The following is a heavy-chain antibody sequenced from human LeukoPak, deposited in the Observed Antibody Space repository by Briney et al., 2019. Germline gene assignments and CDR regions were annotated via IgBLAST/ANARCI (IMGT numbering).Heavy chain of an antibody. CDR1: GFTSSSYE. J-gene: IGHJ4*02. CDR3: AKSGYNRFDY. Sequence: GGSLRLSCAASGFTSSSYEMNWVRQAPGKGLEWVSYISSSGSTIYYADSVKGRFTISRDNTKNSLYLQMNSLRAEDTAVYYCAKSGYNRFDYWGQGTLVTVSS. CDR2: ISSSGSTI. D-gene: IGHD5-24*01. V-gene: IGHV3-48*03.